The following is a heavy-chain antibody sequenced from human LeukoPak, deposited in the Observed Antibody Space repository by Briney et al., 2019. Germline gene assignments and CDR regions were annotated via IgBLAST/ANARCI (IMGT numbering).Heavy chain of an antibody. V-gene: IGHV3-30-3*01. J-gene: IGHJ4*02. CDR3: ARETGGGNFDY. CDR2: ISYDGSNK. CDR1: GFTFSSYA. D-gene: IGHD3-16*01. Sequence: PGGSLRLSCAASGFTFSSYAMHWVRQAPGKGLEWVAVISYDGSNKYYADSVKGRFIISRDNSKNTLYLQMNSLRAEDTAVYCCARETGGGNFDYWGQGTLVTVSS.